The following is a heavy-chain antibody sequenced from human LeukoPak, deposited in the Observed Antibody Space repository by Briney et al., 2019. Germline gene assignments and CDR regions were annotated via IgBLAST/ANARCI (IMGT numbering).Heavy chain of an antibody. J-gene: IGHJ3*02. CDR1: GFTFSSYA. CDR3: ARVGAYCGGDCYPKPNDAFDI. D-gene: IGHD2-21*02. Sequence: GGSLRLSCEASGFTFSSYAMSWVRQAPGKGLEWVSVIYSGGSTYYADSVKGRFTISRHNSKNTLYLQMNSLRAEDTAVYYCARVGAYCGGDCYPKPNDAFDIWGQGTMVTVS. CDR2: IYSGGST. V-gene: IGHV3-53*04.